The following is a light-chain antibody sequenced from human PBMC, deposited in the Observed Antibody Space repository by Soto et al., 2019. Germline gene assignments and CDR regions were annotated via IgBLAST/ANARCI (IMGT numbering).Light chain of an antibody. CDR1: QSVSSSY. CDR2: GAS. V-gene: IGKV3-20*01. Sequence: EIVLTQSPGTLSLSPGERATLSCRASQSVSSSYLAWYQQKPGQAPRLLIYGASSRATGIPDRFSGSGSGTAFTLTISRLEPEDFGVYYCQQFGSSPPWTFGQGTKVELK. CDR3: QQFGSSPPWT. J-gene: IGKJ1*01.